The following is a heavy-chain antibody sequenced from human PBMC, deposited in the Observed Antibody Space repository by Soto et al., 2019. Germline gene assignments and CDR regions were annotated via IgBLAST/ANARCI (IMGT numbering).Heavy chain of an antibody. CDR2: IYYSGST. CDR3: ASDLRDGYTYNWFDP. Sequence: PSETLSLTCTVSGGSISSYYWSWIRQPPGKGLEWIGYIYYSGSTNYNPSLKSRVTISVDTSKNQFSLKLSSVTAADTAVYYCASDLRDGYTYNWFDPWGQGTLVTVSS. V-gene: IGHV4-59*01. CDR1: GGSISSYY. D-gene: IGHD5-12*01. J-gene: IGHJ5*02.